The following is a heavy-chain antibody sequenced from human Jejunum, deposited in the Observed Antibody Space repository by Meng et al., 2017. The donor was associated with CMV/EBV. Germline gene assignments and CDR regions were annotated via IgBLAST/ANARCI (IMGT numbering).Heavy chain of an antibody. D-gene: IGHD5-24*01. CDR1: GGSISSGNYY. CDR3: VRGGEGYLY. Sequence: LTWTVSGGSISSGNYYWSWIRQPAGKGLEWIGRIYASGNTNYKPSLNSRVTMSVDTSKNQFSLKLNSVAAADTAVYYCVRGGEGYLYWGQGTLVTVSS. J-gene: IGHJ4*02. CDR2: IYASGNT. V-gene: IGHV4-61*02.